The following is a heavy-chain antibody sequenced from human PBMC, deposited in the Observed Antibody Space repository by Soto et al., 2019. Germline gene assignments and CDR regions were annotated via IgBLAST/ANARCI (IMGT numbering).Heavy chain of an antibody. J-gene: IGHJ5*02. Sequence: ASETLSLTCNVSGDSIGSYYWSWIRQPPGKGLEWIGYIYYSGTTNYNPSLKGRVTLSVDTSKNQLSLRLTSVTAADTAIYYCARLEITEAGMVCWFDPWGQGMLVTVSS. CDR3: ARLEITEAGMVCWFDP. CDR1: GDSIGSYY. D-gene: IGHD6-13*01. V-gene: IGHV4-59*08. CDR2: IYYSGTT.